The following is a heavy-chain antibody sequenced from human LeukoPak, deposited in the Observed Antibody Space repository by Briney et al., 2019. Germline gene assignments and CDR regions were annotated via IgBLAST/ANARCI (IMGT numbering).Heavy chain of an antibody. Sequence: SETLSLTCTVSGGSISSYYWSWIRQPPGKGLEWIGYIYYSGSTNYNPSLKSRVTISVDTSKNQFSLKLSSVTAADTAVYYCARAIVATITDYYYYMDFWGKGTTVTISS. CDR1: GGSISSYY. J-gene: IGHJ6*03. D-gene: IGHD5-12*01. V-gene: IGHV4-59*01. CDR3: ARAIVATITDYYYYMDF. CDR2: IYYSGST.